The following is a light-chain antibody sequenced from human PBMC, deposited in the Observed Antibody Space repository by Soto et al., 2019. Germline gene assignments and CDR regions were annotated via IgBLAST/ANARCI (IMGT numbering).Light chain of an antibody. J-gene: IGLJ1*01. Sequence: SVLTQPASVSGSPGQSNTLSCTGTSSDVGSYNLVSWYQQHPGKAPKLMIYEVSKRPSGVSNRFSGSKSGNTASLTISGLQAEDEADYYCCSYAGSSTFYVFGTGTRSPS. CDR3: CSYAGSSTFYV. CDR1: SSDVGSYNL. CDR2: EVS. V-gene: IGLV2-23*02.